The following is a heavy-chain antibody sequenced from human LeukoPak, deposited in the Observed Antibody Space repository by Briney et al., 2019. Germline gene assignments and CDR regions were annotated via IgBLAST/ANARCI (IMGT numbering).Heavy chain of an antibody. CDR2: IYRGGST. Sequence: GGSLRLSCAASGFTVSSNCMSWVRQAPGKGLEWVSVIYRGGSTYYADSVKGRFTISRDNSKNTLYLQMNSLRAEDTAVYYCAREWGYSNYGGGAFDIWGQGTMVTVSS. J-gene: IGHJ3*02. CDR1: GFTVSSNC. D-gene: IGHD4-11*01. V-gene: IGHV3-53*01. CDR3: AREWGYSNYGGGAFDI.